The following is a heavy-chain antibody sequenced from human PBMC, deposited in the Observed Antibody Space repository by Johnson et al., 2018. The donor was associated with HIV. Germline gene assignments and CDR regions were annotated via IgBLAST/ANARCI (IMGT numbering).Heavy chain of an antibody. V-gene: IGHV3-30*02. CDR1: GFTFSSYG. Sequence: QVQLVESGGGLVQPGGSLRLSCAASGFTFSSYGMHWVRQAPGKGLEWVAFIGDDGSNKYYGDSVKGRFAISRDNSNNTVYLQMNSLRPEDTAVYYCAKVRSRWTTFDDAFDIWGQGTLVTVSS. D-gene: IGHD4-11*01. J-gene: IGHJ3*02. CDR3: AKVRSRWTTFDDAFDI. CDR2: IGDDGSNK.